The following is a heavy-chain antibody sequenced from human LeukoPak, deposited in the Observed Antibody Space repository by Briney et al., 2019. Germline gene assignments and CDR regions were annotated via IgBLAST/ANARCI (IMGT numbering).Heavy chain of an antibody. CDR1: GYTFTSYD. V-gene: IGHV1-8*03. D-gene: IGHD3-10*01. Sequence: GASVKVSCKASGYTFTSYDINWVRQATGQGLEWMGWMNPNSGNTGYAQKFQGRVTTTRNTSISTAYMELSSLRSEDTAVYYCARASGSAYYYGSGSYPIDYWGQGTLVTVSS. J-gene: IGHJ4*02. CDR2: MNPNSGNT. CDR3: ARASGSAYYYGSGSYPIDY.